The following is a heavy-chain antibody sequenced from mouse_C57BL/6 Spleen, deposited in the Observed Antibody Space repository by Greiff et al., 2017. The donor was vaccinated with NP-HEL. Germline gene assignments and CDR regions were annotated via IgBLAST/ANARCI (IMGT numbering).Heavy chain of an antibody. J-gene: IGHJ2*01. Sequence: VQLQQPGAELVRPGTSVKLSCKASGYTFTSYCMHWVKQRPGQGLEWIGVIDPSDSYTNYNQKFKGKATLSVDTSSSTAYMQLSSLTSEDSAVYDCARDGDSNFYYFDDWGQGTTLTVS. V-gene: IGHV1-59*01. CDR2: IDPSDSYT. D-gene: IGHD2-5*01. CDR3: ARDGDSNFYYFDD. CDR1: GYTFTSYC.